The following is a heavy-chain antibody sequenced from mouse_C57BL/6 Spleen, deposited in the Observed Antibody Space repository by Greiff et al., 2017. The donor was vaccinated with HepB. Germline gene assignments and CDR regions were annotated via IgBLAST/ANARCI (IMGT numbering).Heavy chain of an antibody. CDR2: INPSSGYT. CDR3: ARGWHDPFAY. J-gene: IGHJ3*01. CDR1: GYTFTSYT. Sequence: VQLQESGAELARPGASVKMSCKASGYTFTSYTMHWVKQRPGQGLEWIGYINPSSGYTKYNQKFKDKATLTADKSSSTAYMQLSSLTSEDSAVYYCARGWHDPFAYWGQGTLVTVSA. D-gene: IGHD1-1*02. V-gene: IGHV1-4*01.